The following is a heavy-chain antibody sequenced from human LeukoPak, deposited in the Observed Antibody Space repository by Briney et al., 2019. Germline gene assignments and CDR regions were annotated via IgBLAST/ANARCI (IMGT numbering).Heavy chain of an antibody. CDR1: GFTFSSYG. V-gene: IGHV3-23*01. Sequence: GGSLRLSCAASGFTFSSYGMHWVRQAPGKGLEWVSAISGSGAGTYYADSVKGRFTISRDNSKNTLYLQMNSLRAEDTAVYYCAKEVSRVTTFYFDYWGQGTLVTVSS. D-gene: IGHD4-17*01. CDR3: AKEVSRVTTFYFDY. J-gene: IGHJ4*02. CDR2: ISGSGAGT.